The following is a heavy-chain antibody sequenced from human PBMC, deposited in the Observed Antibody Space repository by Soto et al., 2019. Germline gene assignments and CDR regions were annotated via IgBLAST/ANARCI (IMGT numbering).Heavy chain of an antibody. Sequence: PSETLSLTCAVYGASFSGHYWSWVRQPPGKGLEWIGEINHGGSTKYNPSLKSRVTISVDTSKNQFSLKLTSVTAADTAVYYCARGWGTIFDYWGQGTLVTVSS. CDR3: ARGWGTIFDY. CDR2: INHGGST. J-gene: IGHJ4*02. D-gene: IGHD7-27*01. CDR1: GASFSGHY. V-gene: IGHV4-34*01.